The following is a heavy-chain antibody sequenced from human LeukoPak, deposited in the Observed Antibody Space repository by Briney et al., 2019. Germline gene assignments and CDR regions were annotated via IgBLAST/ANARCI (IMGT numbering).Heavy chain of an antibody. Sequence: SVKVSCKASGYTFTSYDINWVRQAPGQGLEWMGGIIPIFGTANYAQKFQGRVTITTDESTSTAYMELSSLRSADTAVYYCARIGSQTLAAGDFDYWGQGTLVTVSS. V-gene: IGHV1-69*05. CDR1: GYTFTSYD. J-gene: IGHJ4*02. D-gene: IGHD6-13*01. CDR2: IIPIFGTA. CDR3: ARIGSQTLAAGDFDY.